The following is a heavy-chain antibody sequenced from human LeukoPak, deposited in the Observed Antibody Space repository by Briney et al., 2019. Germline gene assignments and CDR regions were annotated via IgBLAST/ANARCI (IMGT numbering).Heavy chain of an antibody. CDR2: ISSSSSYI. CDR1: GFTFSSYS. CDR3: ARESRAVAGLLDY. Sequence: GGSLRLSCAASGFTFSSYSMNWVRQAPGKGLEWVSSISSSSSYIYYADSVKGRFTISRDNAKNSLYLQMNSLRAEDTAVYYCARESRAVAGLLDYWGQGTLVTVSS. D-gene: IGHD6-19*01. J-gene: IGHJ4*02. V-gene: IGHV3-21*01.